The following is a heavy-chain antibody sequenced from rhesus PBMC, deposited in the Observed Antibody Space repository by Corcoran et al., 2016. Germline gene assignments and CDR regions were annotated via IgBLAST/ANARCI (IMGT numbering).Heavy chain of an antibody. Sequence: QVQLQESGPGLVKPSETLSLTCAVSGGSISSGYYYWSWIRQPPGKGLEWIGYSPYSGSTSYHPSLKRRVTISRDTSKNQFSLKLSSVTAADTAVYYCARGCIVGTRRGRYFDYWGQGVLVTVSS. D-gene: IGHD1-44*01. CDR3: ARGCIVGTRRGRYFDY. CDR2: SPYSGST. CDR1: GGSISSGYYY. V-gene: IGHV4-122*02. J-gene: IGHJ4*01.